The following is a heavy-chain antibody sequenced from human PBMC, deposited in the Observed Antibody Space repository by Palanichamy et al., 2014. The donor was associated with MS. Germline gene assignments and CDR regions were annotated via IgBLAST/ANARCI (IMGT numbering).Heavy chain of an antibody. CDR2: ISGSGGST. CDR1: GFTFSSYA. J-gene: IGHJ6*02. Sequence: EVQLLESGGGLVQPGGSLRLSCAASGFTFSSYAMSWVRQAPGKGLEWVSAISGSGGSTYYADSVKGRFTISRDNSKNTLYLQMNSLRAVDTAVYYCAKGNKDYYYGMDVWGQGTTVTVSS. V-gene: IGHV3-23*01. CDR3: AKGNKDYYYGMDV.